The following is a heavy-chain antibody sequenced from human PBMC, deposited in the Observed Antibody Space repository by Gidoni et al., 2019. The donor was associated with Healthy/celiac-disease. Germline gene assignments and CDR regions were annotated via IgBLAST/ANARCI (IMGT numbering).Heavy chain of an antibody. CDR1: GFTFSSYS. CDR2: ISSSSSYI. CDR3: ARKAQLRYFDRGDFDI. V-gene: IGHV3-21*01. J-gene: IGHJ3*02. D-gene: IGHD3-9*01. Sequence: EVQLVASGGGLVKPGESLRLSCAASGFTFSSYSMNWVRQAPGKGLEWVSSISSSSSYIYYADSVKGRFTISRDNAKNSLYLQMNSLRAEDTAVYYCARKAQLRYFDRGDFDIWGQGTMVTVSS.